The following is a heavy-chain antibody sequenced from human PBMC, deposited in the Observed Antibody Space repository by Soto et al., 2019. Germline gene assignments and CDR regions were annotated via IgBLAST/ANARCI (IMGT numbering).Heavy chain of an antibody. J-gene: IGHJ4*02. CDR2: IIPVFGTA. CDR1: GGTFSSYA. D-gene: IGHD1-1*01. V-gene: IGHV1-69*01. CDR3: ALARGHNPGLYYFDY. Sequence: QVQLVQSGAEVKKPGSSVKVSCKASGGTFSSYAISWVRQAPGQGLDWMGGIIPVFGTANYAQKFQGRVTITADEATSTAYMELSSLRSEDTAVYYCALARGHNPGLYYFDYLGQCTLVTVSS.